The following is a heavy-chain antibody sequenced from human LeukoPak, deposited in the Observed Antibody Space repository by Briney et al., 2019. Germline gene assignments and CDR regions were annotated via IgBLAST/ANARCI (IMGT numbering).Heavy chain of an antibody. CDR3: AKGGASVTDAPHGDVVTTTLDGFDI. J-gene: IGHJ3*02. CDR1: GFAFSTYP. Sequence: GGSLRLSCVASGFAFSTYPISWVRQAPGKGLEWVSGVSGSGGHKFCAYSAKGRVNISRDNSKKTLYLQMSSLRADDTAVYYCAKGGASVTDAPHGDVVTTTLDGFDIWGHGTMVTVST. D-gene: IGHD4-17*01. CDR2: VSGSGGHK. V-gene: IGHV3-23*01.